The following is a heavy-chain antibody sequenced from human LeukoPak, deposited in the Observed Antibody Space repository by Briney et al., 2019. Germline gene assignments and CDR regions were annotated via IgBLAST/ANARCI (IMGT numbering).Heavy chain of an antibody. J-gene: IGHJ4*02. V-gene: IGHV1-18*01. D-gene: IGHD2-21*02. CDR3: ARDAVSTVTAGGIDY. Sequence: ASVKVSCKASGYTFTSYGISWVREAPGQGLEWMAWISAYSGNTKYAQKIQGRATMTTDTSTSTAYMELRSLRPDVTAVYYCARDAVSTVTAGGIDYWCQGTRATVSS. CDR2: ISAYSGNT. CDR1: GYTFTSYG.